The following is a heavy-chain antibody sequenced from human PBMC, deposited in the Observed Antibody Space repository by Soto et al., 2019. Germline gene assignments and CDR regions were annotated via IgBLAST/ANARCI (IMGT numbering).Heavy chain of an antibody. D-gene: IGHD2-8*01. CDR2: VSGAGITT. V-gene: IGHV3-23*01. J-gene: IGHJ4*02. CDR1: GFTLSNFA. Sequence: GGSLRLSCSASGFTLSNFAMSWVRQAPGKGLEWVSVVSGAGITTKYADSVKGRFIISKDNSNNTVSLQMHSLRVEDTGIYYCAKGRPRGLDNAKFDYWGQGTLVTVSS. CDR3: AKGRPRGLDNAKFDY.